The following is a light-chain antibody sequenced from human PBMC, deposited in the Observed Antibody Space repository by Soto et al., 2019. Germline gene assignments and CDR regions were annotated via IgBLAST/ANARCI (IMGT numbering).Light chain of an antibody. CDR1: SGDVGSYNL. J-gene: IGLJ2*01. Sequence: QSALTQPASVSGSPGQSITISCTGSSGDVGSYNLVSWYQQHPDKAPKLMIYEVSKRPPGVSNRFFGSKSGHTASLTISGLQAGGGAYYYCCSYADTSILFGGGTKLPLL. V-gene: IGLV2-23*02. CDR3: CSYADTSIL. CDR2: EVS.